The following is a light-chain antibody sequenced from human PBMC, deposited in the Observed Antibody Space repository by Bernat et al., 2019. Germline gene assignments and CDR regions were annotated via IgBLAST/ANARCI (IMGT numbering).Light chain of an antibody. CDR3: TPSYSTPPIT. J-gene: IGKJ5*01. Sequence: DIQMTQSPSSLSASVGDRVTITCRASQSISSYLNWYQQKPGKAPKLLIYAASSLQSGVPSRFSGSGSGTDFTLTISSLQPEDFATYYCTPSYSTPPITFGQGTRLEIK. V-gene: IGKV1-39*01. CDR1: QSISSY. CDR2: AAS.